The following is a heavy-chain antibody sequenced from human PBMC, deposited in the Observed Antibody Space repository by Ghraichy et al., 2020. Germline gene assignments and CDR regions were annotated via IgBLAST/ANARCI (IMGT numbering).Heavy chain of an antibody. CDR1: GGSISSGGYY. CDR2: IYYSGST. J-gene: IGHJ4*02. V-gene: IGHV4-31*03. Sequence: SETLSLTCTVSGGSISSGGYYWSWIRQHPGKGLEWIGYIYYSGSTYYNPSLKSRVTISVDTSKNQFSLKLSSVTAADTAVYYCARHSVVGTDYWGQGTLVTVSS. D-gene: IGHD6-19*01. CDR3: ARHSVVGTDY.